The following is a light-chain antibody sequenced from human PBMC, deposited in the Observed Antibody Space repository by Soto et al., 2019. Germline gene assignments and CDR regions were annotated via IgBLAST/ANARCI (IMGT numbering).Light chain of an antibody. CDR3: QQYNRAPRT. Sequence: DIQMTQSPSSLSASVGDRVTITCRASQDIGNYLAWYQQKPGKVPKLLIYRASTLQSGVTSRFSGSGSGTDFTLTISSLQPEDVVTYYCQQYNRAPRTFGPGTKVEIK. CDR2: RAS. CDR1: QDIGNY. J-gene: IGKJ4*01. V-gene: IGKV1-27*01.